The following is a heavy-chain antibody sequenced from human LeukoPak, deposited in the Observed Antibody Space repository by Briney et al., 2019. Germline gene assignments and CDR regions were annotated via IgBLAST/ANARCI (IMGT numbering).Heavy chain of an antibody. Sequence: SETLSLTCTVSGGSLNYYYWGWIRQPPGKGLEWIGGIYYSDSTNYNPSLQSRATISVDTSNNQLSLRMTSVTAADTAVYYCAREGQVAPGNWFDPWGQGTLVTVSS. D-gene: IGHD5-12*01. CDR3: AREGQVAPGNWFDP. CDR1: GGSLNYYY. CDR2: IYYSDST. J-gene: IGHJ5*02. V-gene: IGHV4-59*12.